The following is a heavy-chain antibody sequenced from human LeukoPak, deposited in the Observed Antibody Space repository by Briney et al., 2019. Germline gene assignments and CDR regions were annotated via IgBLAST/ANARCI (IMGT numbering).Heavy chain of an antibody. CDR2: INPNSGGT. Sequence: GASVKVSCKASGYTFTGYYMHWVRQAPGQGLEWMGWINPNSGGTNYAQKFQGRVTMTRDTSISTAYMELSRLRSDDTAVYYCARADSLYYYDSSGYADWGQGTLVTVSS. CDR3: ARADSLYYYDSSGYAD. CDR1: GYTFTGYY. J-gene: IGHJ4*02. D-gene: IGHD3-22*01. V-gene: IGHV1-2*02.